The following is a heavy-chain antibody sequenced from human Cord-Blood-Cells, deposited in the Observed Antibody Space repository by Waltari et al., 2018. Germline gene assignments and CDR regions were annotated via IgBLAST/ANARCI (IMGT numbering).Heavy chain of an antibody. CDR1: GGSFAGYY. V-gene: IGHV4-34*01. CDR3: ARGGEDNWFDP. Sequence: QVQLQQWGAGLLKPSETLSLTCAVHGGSFAGYYWCWIRQPPGKGLEWIGEINHSGSTNYNPSLKSRVTISVDTSKNQFSLKLSSVTAADTAVYYCARGGEDNWFDPWGQGTLVTVSS. CDR2: INHSGST. D-gene: IGHD3-10*01. J-gene: IGHJ5*02.